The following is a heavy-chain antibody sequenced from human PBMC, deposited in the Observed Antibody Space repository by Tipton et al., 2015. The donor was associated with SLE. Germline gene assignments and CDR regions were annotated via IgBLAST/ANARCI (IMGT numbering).Heavy chain of an antibody. CDR1: GYSISSGYY. J-gene: IGHJ4*02. V-gene: IGHV4-38-2*01. D-gene: IGHD3-3*01. CDR2: IYHSGST. Sequence: TLSLTCAVSGYSISSGYYWGWIRQPPGKGLEWIGSIYHSGSTYYNPSLKSRVTISVDTSKNQFSLTLSSVTAADTAVYYCARFWSGYYPDYWGQGSLVTVSS. CDR3: ARFWSGYYPDY.